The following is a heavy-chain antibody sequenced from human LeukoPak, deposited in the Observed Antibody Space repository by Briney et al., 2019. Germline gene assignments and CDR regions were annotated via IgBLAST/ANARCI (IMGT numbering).Heavy chain of an antibody. J-gene: IGHJ3*02. Sequence: ASVTVSCKTSGYTFTDYDIHWVRQAPGHGLEWMGWMNPNSGKTNYAQKLRGRVTFSRNTSLSVAYMELSGLRSEDAAVYFCARGDFGETNTAFDIWGQGTTVAVSS. CDR1: GYTFTDYD. CDR2: MNPNSGKT. CDR3: ARGDFGETNTAFDI. D-gene: IGHD4-17*01. V-gene: IGHV1-8*03.